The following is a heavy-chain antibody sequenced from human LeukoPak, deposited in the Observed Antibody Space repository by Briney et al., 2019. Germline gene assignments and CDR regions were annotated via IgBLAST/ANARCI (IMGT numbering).Heavy chain of an antibody. CDR2: IYYSGVS. D-gene: IGHD3-10*01. V-gene: IGHV4-39*01. CDR1: GSSIISSSFW. CDR3: AGGVTIVRGTSKHFDY. Sequence: PETLSLTCTVSGSSIISSSFWWGWIRQPPGKGLEWIGSIYYSGVSYYNTSLKSRVTISVDTSKNQFSLKLSSVTAADTAVYYCAGGVTIVRGTSKHFDYWGQGTLVTVSS. J-gene: IGHJ4*02.